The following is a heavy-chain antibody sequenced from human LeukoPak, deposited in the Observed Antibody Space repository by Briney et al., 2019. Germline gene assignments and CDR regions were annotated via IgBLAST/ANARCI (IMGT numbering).Heavy chain of an antibody. Sequence: SETLSLTCTVSGGSISSYYWSWIRQPPGKGLEWIGYIYYSGSTNYNPSLKSRVTISVDTSKNQFSLKLSSVTAADTAVYYCARHVPSNWFDPWGQGTLVTVSS. V-gene: IGHV4-59*01. CDR1: GGSISSYY. J-gene: IGHJ5*02. D-gene: IGHD3-10*02. CDR3: ARHVPSNWFDP. CDR2: IYYSGST.